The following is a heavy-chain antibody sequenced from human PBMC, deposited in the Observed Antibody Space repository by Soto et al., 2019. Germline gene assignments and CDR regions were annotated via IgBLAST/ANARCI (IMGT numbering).Heavy chain of an antibody. J-gene: IGHJ6*02. D-gene: IGHD3-3*01. CDR2: IIPIFSTP. CDR3: ASRPPNDKPSPGPFVERFLYYGMDI. V-gene: IGHV1-69*13. CDR1: GDNFSNYA. Sequence: SVKVSCKASGDNFSNYAISWVRQAPGQGLEWLGGIIPIFSTPNYAQRFLGRVTITADESTTTVYMQLNSLRSDDTAVYYCASRPPNDKPSPGPFVERFLYYGMDIWGQGTTVTVSS.